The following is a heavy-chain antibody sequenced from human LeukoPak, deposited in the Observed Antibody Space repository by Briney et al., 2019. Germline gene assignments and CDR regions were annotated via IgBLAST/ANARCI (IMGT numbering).Heavy chain of an antibody. J-gene: IGHJ6*03. Sequence: GGSLRLSCAASGFTFSSYSMNWVRQAPGKGLEWVSSISSSSSYIYYADSVKGRSTISRDNSKNTLYVQMNSLRAEDTAVYYCARDRFSGYDISQLGYMDVWGKGTTVTVSS. CDR1: GFTFSSYS. CDR3: ARDRFSGYDISQLGYMDV. D-gene: IGHD3-22*01. V-gene: IGHV3-21*01. CDR2: ISSSSSYI.